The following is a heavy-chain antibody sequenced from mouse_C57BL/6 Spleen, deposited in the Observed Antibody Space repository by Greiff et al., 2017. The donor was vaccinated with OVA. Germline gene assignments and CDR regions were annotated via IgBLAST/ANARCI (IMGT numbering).Heavy chain of an antibody. CDR2: IHPSDSDT. D-gene: IGHD2-13*01. Sequence: QVQLQQPGAELVKPGASVKVSCKASGYTFTSYWMHWVKQRPGQGLEWIGRIHPSDSDTNYNQKFKGKATLTVDKSSSTAYMPLSSLTSEDSAVYYCAIGSTMVSFDYWGQGTTLTVSS. CDR3: AIGSTMVSFDY. V-gene: IGHV1-74*01. CDR1: GYTFTSYW. J-gene: IGHJ2*01.